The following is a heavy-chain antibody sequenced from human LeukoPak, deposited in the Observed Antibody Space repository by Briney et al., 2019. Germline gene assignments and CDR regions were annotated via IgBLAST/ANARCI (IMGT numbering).Heavy chain of an antibody. J-gene: IGHJ4*02. CDR2: IRPDGRET. CDR3: AKGAYDYIEMGYFDY. V-gene: IGHV3-74*01. Sequence: GGSLRLSCAASGFTFTNHWMHWVRQAPGKGLVWVSRIRPDGRETNHADSVKGRFTISRDNSKNTLYLQMNSLRAEDTAVYYCAKGAYDYIEMGYFDYWGQGTLVTVSS. D-gene: IGHD5-12*01. CDR1: GFTFTNHW.